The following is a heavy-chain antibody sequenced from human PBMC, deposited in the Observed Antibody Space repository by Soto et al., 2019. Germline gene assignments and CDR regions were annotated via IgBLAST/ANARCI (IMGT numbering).Heavy chain of an antibody. CDR2: INAGNGNT. Sequence: ASVKVSCKASGYTFTSYAMHWVRQAPGQRLEWMGWINAGNGNTKYSQKFQGRVTITRDTSASTAYMELSSLRSEDTAVYYCAREFLQDYYILTGYYNVGFDYWGQGTRVTVSS. D-gene: IGHD3-9*01. V-gene: IGHV1-3*01. CDR3: AREFLQDYYILTGYYNVGFDY. J-gene: IGHJ4*02. CDR1: GYTFTSYA.